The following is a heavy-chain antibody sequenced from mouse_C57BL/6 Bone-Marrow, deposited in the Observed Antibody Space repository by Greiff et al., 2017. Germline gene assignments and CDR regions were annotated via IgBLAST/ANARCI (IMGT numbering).Heavy chain of an antibody. D-gene: IGHD2-3*01. V-gene: IGHV1-52*01. Sequence: QVQLKQPGAELVRPGSSVKLSCKASGYTFTSYWMHWVKQRPIQGLEWIGNIDPSDSETHYNQKFKDKATLTVDKSSSTDYMQLSSLTSEASAVYYCARGDDGYYFFDYWGQGTTLTVSS. CDR3: ARGDDGYYFFDY. CDR1: GYTFTSYW. CDR2: IDPSDSET. J-gene: IGHJ2*01.